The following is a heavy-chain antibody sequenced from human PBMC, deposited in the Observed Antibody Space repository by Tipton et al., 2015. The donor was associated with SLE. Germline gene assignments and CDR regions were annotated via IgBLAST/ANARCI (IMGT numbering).Heavy chain of an antibody. CDR3: ARDREWELLPHAFDI. CDR2: IYYSGST. D-gene: IGHD1-26*01. J-gene: IGHJ3*02. Sequence: TLSLTCTVSGGSISSSSYYWGWIRQPPGKGLEWIGSIYYSGSTYYNPSLKSRVTISVDTSKKQFSLKLSSVTAADTAVYYCARDREWELLPHAFDIWGQGTMVTVSS. V-gene: IGHV4-39*07. CDR1: GGSISSSSYY.